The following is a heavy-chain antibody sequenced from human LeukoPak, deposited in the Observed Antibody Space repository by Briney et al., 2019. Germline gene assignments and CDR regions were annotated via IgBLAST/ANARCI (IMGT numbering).Heavy chain of an antibody. CDR3: ARQTSGYYYMDV. J-gene: IGHJ6*03. Sequence: SETLSLTCSVSGYSISSGYYWGWIRQPPGKGLEWIGSIYHSGSTFHNPSLQSRVTISVDTSKNQFSLKLNSVTAADTAVYYCARQTSGYYYMDVWGKGTTVTVSS. V-gene: IGHV4-38-2*02. D-gene: IGHD6-19*01. CDR2: IYHSGST. CDR1: GYSISSGYY.